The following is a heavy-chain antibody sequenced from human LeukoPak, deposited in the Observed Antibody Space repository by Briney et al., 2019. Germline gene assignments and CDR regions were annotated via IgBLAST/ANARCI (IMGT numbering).Heavy chain of an antibody. Sequence: GASVKVSCKASGYTFTGYYMHWVRQAPGQGLEWMGWINPNSGGTNYAQKFQGRVTMTRDTSISTAYMELSRLRSDDTAVYYCARDRTRLPRIAVGFDPWGQGTLVTVSS. CDR3: ARDRTRLPRIAVGFDP. CDR1: GYTFTGYY. CDR2: INPNSGGT. V-gene: IGHV1-2*02. D-gene: IGHD6-19*01. J-gene: IGHJ5*02.